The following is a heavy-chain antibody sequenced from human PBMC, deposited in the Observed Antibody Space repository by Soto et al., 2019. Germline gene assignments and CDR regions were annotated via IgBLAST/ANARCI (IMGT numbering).Heavy chain of an antibody. V-gene: IGHV4-30-4*01. CDR1: GGSISSGDYY. J-gene: IGHJ6*02. CDR2: IYYSGST. Sequence: QVQLQESGPGLVKPSQTLSLTCTVSGGSISSGDYYWSWIRQPPGKGLEWIGYIYYSGSTYYNPSIMSRVTISVYTSKNQFSLKLSSVTAADTDVYYCARVAETRNGMDVWGQGTTVTVSS. CDR3: ARVAETRNGMDV. D-gene: IGHD2-15*01.